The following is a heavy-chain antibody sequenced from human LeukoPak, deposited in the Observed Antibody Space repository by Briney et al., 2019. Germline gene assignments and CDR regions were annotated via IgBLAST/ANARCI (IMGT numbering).Heavy chain of an antibody. V-gene: IGHV1-3*03. CDR3: ARSMVRGVSNTLDDAFPI. Sequence: ASVKVSCKASGYTFTIYAIHWVRQAPGQRLEWMGWINAGNGNAKYSQEFQGRVTISGDTFASTAYMELSSLRSEDMAVYYCARSMVRGVSNTLDDAFPIWGQGTMVTVSS. J-gene: IGHJ3*02. CDR2: INAGNGNA. CDR1: GYTFTIYA. D-gene: IGHD3-10*01.